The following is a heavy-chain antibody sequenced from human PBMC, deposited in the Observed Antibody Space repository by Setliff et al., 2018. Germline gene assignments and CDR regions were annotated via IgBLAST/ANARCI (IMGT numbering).Heavy chain of an antibody. J-gene: IGHJ6*02. D-gene: IGHD3-9*01. CDR2: INPNSGGT. CDR1: GYTFTGYY. V-gene: IGHV1-2*02. CDR3: AKEPAISLTEAIRRSYYDYALDV. Sequence: ASVKVSCKASGYTFTGYYMHWVRQAPGQGLEWMGWINPNSGGTNYAQKFQGRVTMTRDTSISTAHMELRNLRSDDAAIYYCAKEPAISLTEAIRRSYYDYALDVWGQGTTVTVSS.